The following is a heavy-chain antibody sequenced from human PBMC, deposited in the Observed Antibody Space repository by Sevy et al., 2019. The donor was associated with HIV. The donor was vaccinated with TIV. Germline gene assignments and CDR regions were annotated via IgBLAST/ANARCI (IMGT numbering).Heavy chain of an antibody. CDR2: ISSSSSTM. D-gene: IGHD4-17*01. J-gene: IGHJ3*02. CDR1: GFTFSSYS. V-gene: IGHV3-48*02. CDR3: AREGHDYGDYGGAFDI. Sequence: GGSLRLSCAASGFTFSSYSMNWVRQAPGKGLEWVSYISSSSSTMYYADSVKGRFTISRDNAKNSLYLQMNSLRDEDTAVYYCAREGHDYGDYGGAFDIWGQGTMVTVSS.